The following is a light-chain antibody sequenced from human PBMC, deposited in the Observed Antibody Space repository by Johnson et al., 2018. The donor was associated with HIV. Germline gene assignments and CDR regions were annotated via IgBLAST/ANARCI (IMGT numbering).Light chain of an antibody. V-gene: IGLV1-51*01. Sequence: QSVLTQPPSVSAAPGQRVTRSYSGSSSNIGNNFVSWFRQLPLRAPKVLIYDNNNRPSGIPDRFSGSKSGTSATLAITGLQTGDEAEYYCGTWDSSLSAPYVFGTGTKVTVL. CDR3: GTWDSSLSAPYV. J-gene: IGLJ1*01. CDR2: DNN. CDR1: SSNIGNNF.